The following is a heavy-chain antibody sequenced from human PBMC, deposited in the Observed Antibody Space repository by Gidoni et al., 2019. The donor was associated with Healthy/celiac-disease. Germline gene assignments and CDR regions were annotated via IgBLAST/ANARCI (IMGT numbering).Heavy chain of an antibody. V-gene: IGHV3-30-3*01. CDR2: ISYDGSNK. Sequence: QVQLVESGGGVVQPGRSLRLSCAASGFTFSSYAMHWVRQAPGKGLEWVAVISYDGSNKYYADSVKGRFTISRDNSKNTLYLQMNSLRAEDTAVYYCARDGGYYDSSHDAFDIWGQGTMVTVSS. CDR3: ARDGGYYDSSHDAFDI. J-gene: IGHJ3*02. CDR1: GFTFSSYA. D-gene: IGHD3-22*01.